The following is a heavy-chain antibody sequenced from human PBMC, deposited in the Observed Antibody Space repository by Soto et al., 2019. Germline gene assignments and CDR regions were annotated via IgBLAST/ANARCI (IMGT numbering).Heavy chain of an antibody. CDR2: ISSSSSATYI. V-gene: IGHV3-21*01. D-gene: IGHD2-2*01. J-gene: IGHJ6*02. Sequence: EVQLVESGGGLVKPGGSLRLSCAGSGLTFSTYSMDWARQAPGKGLEWVSSISSSSSATYINYADSVKGRFTISRDNAQNSLYLQMNSLRPEDTAVYYCARQGTSTKYYTMDVWGQGTTVTVSS. CDR3: ARQGTSTKYYTMDV. CDR1: GLTFSTYS.